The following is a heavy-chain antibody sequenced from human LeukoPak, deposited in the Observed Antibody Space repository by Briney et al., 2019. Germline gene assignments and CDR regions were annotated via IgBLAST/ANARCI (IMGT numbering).Heavy chain of an antibody. Sequence: GGSLRLSCAASGFTFSTYWMHWVRQAPGKGLVWVSRINTDGSSTNYADSVKGRFTISRDDSKKTVYLQMNTLRAEDTAIYFCARHDSFIPYWGQGTLVTVSS. CDR3: ARHDSFIPY. V-gene: IGHV3-74*01. CDR2: INTDGSST. D-gene: IGHD5-18*01. CDR1: GFTFSTYW. J-gene: IGHJ4*02.